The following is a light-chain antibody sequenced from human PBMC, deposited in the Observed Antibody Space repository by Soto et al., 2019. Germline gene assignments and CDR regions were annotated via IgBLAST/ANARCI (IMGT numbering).Light chain of an antibody. V-gene: IGKV3-20*01. CDR2: GAS. CDR3: HHYGRTPT. Sequence: ESIMRQSPGTLSLSPGERVTLSCRASQSVTSRYLAWYQQKPGQVPRLLIHGASSRAPGIPDRISGSGSGTDFTLTISRLEPEDFAVYFCHHYGRTPTFGQGTRLEIK. CDR1: QSVTSRY. J-gene: IGKJ5*01.